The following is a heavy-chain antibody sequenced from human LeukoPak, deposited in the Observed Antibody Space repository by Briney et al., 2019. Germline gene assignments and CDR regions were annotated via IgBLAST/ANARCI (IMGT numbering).Heavy chain of an antibody. CDR3: AKDIGGYDKGGNNWFDP. V-gene: IGHV3-9*01. J-gene: IGHJ5*02. CDR1: GFTFDDYA. CDR2: ISWNSGSI. Sequence: GGSLRLSCAAAGFTFDDYAMHSVRQAPGEGLECVSGISWNSGSIGYADSVKGRFTISRDNAKNSLYLQMNSLRAEDTALYYCAKDIGGYDKGGNNWFDPWGQGTLVTVSS. D-gene: IGHD5-12*01.